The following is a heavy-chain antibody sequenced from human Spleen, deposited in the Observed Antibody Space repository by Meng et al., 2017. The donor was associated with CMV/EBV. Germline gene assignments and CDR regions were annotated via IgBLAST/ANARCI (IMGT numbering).Heavy chain of an antibody. J-gene: IGHJ4*02. V-gene: IGHV1-18*01. CDR2: ISAYNGNT. D-gene: IGHD6-19*01. CDR3: ASGTIAVAGHHY. CDR1: CYTFTSNG. Sequence: ASVKVSCKASCYTFTSNGISCVRQDPGQGLEWMGGISAYNGNTNYAQKLQGRVTMTTDTSTSTAYMELSSLRSEDTAVYYCASGTIAVAGHHYWGQGTLVTVSS.